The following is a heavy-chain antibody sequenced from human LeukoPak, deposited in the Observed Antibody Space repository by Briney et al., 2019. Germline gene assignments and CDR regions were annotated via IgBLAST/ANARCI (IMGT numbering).Heavy chain of an antibody. CDR1: GLTFISYC. CDR2: IKQDGSEN. J-gene: IGHJ4*02. V-gene: IGHV3-7*01. CDR3: ATGEV. Sequence: PGGSLTLSFAASGLTFISYCMSWVRQAPGKGLEWVANIKQDGSENYYMDSVKGRFTIYRDNAKNSLYLQMNRLRAAETAVYYCATGEVWGQGTLVTVSS.